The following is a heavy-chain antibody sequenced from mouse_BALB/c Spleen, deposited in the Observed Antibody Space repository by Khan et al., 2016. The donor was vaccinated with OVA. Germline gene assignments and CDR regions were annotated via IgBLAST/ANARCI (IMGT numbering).Heavy chain of an antibody. J-gene: IGHJ3*01. CDR1: GYTFTSYY. D-gene: IGHD2-12*01. Sequence: VQLQESGAELVKPGASVCLSCKASGYTFTSYYLYWLKQRPGQGLEWIGDIKTSNGRTNFTEKLKSKATLTVDKSSSTVFMQLSSLTSEDSAVYYYTTPDYDPVTYWGQGTLVTVSA. CDR2: IKTSNGRT. CDR3: TTPDYDPVTY. V-gene: IGHV1S81*02.